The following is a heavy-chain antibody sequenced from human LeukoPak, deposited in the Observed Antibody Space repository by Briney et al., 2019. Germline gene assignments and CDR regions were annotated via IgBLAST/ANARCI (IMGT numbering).Heavy chain of an antibody. CDR3: AKDLAASSSWFDY. Sequence: GGSLRLSCAASGFTFSSYAMSWVRQAPGKGLEWVSTISGSGGSTYYVDSVKGRFTISRDNSKNTLYLQMNSLRAEDTAVYYCAKDLAASSSWFDYWGQGTLVTVSS. J-gene: IGHJ4*02. CDR2: ISGSGGST. CDR1: GFTFSSYA. V-gene: IGHV3-23*01. D-gene: IGHD6-13*01.